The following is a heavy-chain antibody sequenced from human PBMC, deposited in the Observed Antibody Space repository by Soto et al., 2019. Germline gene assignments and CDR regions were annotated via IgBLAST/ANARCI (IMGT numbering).Heavy chain of an antibody. D-gene: IGHD3-10*01. Sequence: ASVKVSCKASGYTFTSYYMHWVRQAPGQGLEWMGIINPSGGSTSYAQKFQGRVTMTRDTSTSTVYMELSSLRSEDTAVYYCARDITHRVVRGVPLFYYRMDVWGQGTKVTVSS. CDR1: GYTFTSYY. J-gene: IGHJ6*02. CDR2: INPSGGST. CDR3: ARDITHRVVRGVPLFYYRMDV. V-gene: IGHV1-46*01.